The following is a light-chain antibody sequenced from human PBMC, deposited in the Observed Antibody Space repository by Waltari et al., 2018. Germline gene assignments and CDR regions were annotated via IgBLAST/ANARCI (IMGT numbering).Light chain of an antibody. CDR1: QSLLFNANNKKY. Sequence: DIVMTQSPDSLAVSLGERATITCKSGQSLLFNANNKKYLAWFQQKPGQPPKRLIYWASTRESGVPDRFSGSGSGTDFTLTISSLQPADVAVYYCQQYLDTPSFGPGTRVEIK. J-gene: IGKJ3*01. CDR2: WAS. CDR3: QQYLDTPS. V-gene: IGKV4-1*01.